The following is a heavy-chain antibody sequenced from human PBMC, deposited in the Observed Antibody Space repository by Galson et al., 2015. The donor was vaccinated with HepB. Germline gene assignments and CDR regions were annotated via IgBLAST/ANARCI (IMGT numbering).Heavy chain of an antibody. D-gene: IGHD2/OR15-2a*01. J-gene: IGHJ4*02. V-gene: IGHV7-4-1*02. Sequence: SVKVSCKASGYMFFTYPIIWVRQAPGQGLEWLGWINTSNKSPTYAHGFTGRFVFSLDMSVSTAYLQINSLQPYDSAVYYCARVPNISSGRGPVDHWGQGTLVTVSS. CDR2: INTSNKSP. CDR3: ARVPNISSGRGPVDH. CDR1: GYMFFTYP.